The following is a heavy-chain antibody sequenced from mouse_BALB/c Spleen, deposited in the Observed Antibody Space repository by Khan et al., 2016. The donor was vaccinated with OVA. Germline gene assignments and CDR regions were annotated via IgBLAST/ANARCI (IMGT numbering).Heavy chain of an antibody. J-gene: IGHJ2*01. V-gene: IGHV5-17*02. CDR2: ISGDSSTI. Sequence: EVQLVESGGGLVQPGGSRKLSCAASGFTFSSYGMHWVRQAPEKGLEWVAYISGDSSTIYYTDTVKGRFTISRDNPKNPLSLQMTRLMSEATAMYYGATSYYYGYYFDYWGPGTTLTVSS. D-gene: IGHD1-1*01. CDR1: GFTFSSYG. CDR3: ATSYYYGYYFDY.